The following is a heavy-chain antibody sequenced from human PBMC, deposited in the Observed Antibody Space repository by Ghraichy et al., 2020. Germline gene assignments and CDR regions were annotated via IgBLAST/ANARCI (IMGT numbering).Heavy chain of an antibody. J-gene: IGHJ4*02. V-gene: IGHV3-7*03. D-gene: IGHD3-10*01. CDR2: INQDGSEI. CDR1: GFTFSDYW. Sequence: GGSLRLSCAASGFTFSDYWMHWVRQAPGKGLEWVANINQDGSEIYYVDSVKGRFTISRDRATSSLHLQLNSLRAADTAVYYCASEIGSGFYCGQGTLVTDSS. CDR3: ASEIGSGFY.